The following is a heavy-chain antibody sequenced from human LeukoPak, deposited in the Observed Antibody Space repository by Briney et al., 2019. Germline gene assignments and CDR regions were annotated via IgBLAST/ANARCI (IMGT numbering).Heavy chain of an antibody. V-gene: IGHV3-11*01. D-gene: IGHD3-9*01. J-gene: IGHJ3*02. CDR1: GFSFSDYY. Sequence: GGSLRLSCVASGFSFSDYYISWIRQAPGKGLEWISHISSSGSDIFYADSVKGRFTISRDNARNSVFLQVNRLRAEDAAIYFCARDSSPYYDILTGYDAFDIWGQGTLVTVSS. CDR3: ARDSSPYYDILTGYDAFDI. CDR2: ISSSGSDI.